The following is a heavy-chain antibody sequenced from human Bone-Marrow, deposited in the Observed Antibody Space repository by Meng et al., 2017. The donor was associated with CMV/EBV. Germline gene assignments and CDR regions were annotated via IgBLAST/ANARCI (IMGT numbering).Heavy chain of an antibody. J-gene: IGHJ4*02. Sequence: GESLKISCAASGFTVSSNYMSWVRQAPGKGLEWVSVIYSGGSTYYADSVKGRFTISRDNSKNTLYLQMNSLRAEDTAVYYCARSMYYYDSSGPYAYWGQGPRVTGYS. CDR2: IYSGGST. CDR1: GFTVSSNY. CDR3: ARSMYYYDSSGPYAY. D-gene: IGHD3-22*01. V-gene: IGHV3-53*01.